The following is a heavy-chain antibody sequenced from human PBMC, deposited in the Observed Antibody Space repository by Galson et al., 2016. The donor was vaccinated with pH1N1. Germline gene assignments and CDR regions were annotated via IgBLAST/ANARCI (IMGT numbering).Heavy chain of an antibody. V-gene: IGHV1-2*02. J-gene: IGHJ4*02. CDR2: INPNSGDT. CDR3: VRVPYGSVPTE. Sequence: SVKVSCKASGYTFTGHYLHWVRQAPGQGLEWMGWINPNSGDTKSAQKFQGRVTMTRDTSISTAYMELSSLRSDDAAVYDFVRVPYGSVPTEWGQGTLVTVSS. D-gene: IGHD3-10*01. CDR1: GYTFTGHY.